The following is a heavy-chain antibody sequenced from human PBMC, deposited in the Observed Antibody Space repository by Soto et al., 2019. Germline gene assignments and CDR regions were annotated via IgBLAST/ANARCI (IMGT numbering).Heavy chain of an antibody. D-gene: IGHD2-2*02. Sequence: QVQLQESGPGLVKPSGTLSLTCAVSGGSISSSNWWSWVRQPPGKGLEWIGEIYDSGSTNYNPSLKSRVTISVDKSKNQFSLKLSSVTAADTAVYYCARVEGYQLLYVGNWFDPWGQGTLVTVSS. CDR2: IYDSGST. J-gene: IGHJ5*02. V-gene: IGHV4-4*02. CDR3: ARVEGYQLLYVGNWFDP. CDR1: GGSISSSNW.